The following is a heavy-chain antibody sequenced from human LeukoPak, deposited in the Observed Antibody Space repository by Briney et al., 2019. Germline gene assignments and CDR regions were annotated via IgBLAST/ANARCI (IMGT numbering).Heavy chain of an antibody. D-gene: IGHD1-26*01. CDR1: GGSFSGYY. Sequence: KPSETLSLTRAVYGGSFSGYYWSWIRQPPGKGLEWIGEINHSGSTNYNPSLKSRVTISVDTSKNQFSLKLSSVTAADTAVYYCASLGAHHWFDPWGQGTLATVSS. CDR3: ASLGAHHWFDP. V-gene: IGHV4-34*01. CDR2: INHSGST. J-gene: IGHJ5*02.